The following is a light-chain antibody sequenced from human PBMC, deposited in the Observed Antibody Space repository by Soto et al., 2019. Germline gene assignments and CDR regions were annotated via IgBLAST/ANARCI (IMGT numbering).Light chain of an antibody. J-gene: IGKJ3*01. CDR3: HHSYRDTRYT. CDR2: AAS. CDR1: KTIGNF. V-gene: IGKV1-39*01. Sequence: SKTIGNFLNWYQQKPGKAPKLLIYAASTLESGVPSRFSASGSGTDSTLTISPRQPHDFSTAYSHHSYRDTRYTLGHGTQVDIK.